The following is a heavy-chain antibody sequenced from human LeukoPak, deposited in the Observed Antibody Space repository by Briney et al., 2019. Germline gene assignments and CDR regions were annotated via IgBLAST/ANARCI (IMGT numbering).Heavy chain of an antibody. CDR2: IYTSGST. Sequence: SETLSLTCTVSGGSISSYCWSWIRQPAGKGLEWIGRIYTSGSTNYNPSLKSRVTMSVDTSKNQFSLKLSSVTAADTAVYYCARDPYCSGGSCYDDAFDIWGQGTMVTVSS. CDR3: ARDPYCSGGSCYDDAFDI. D-gene: IGHD2-15*01. J-gene: IGHJ3*02. V-gene: IGHV4-4*07. CDR1: GGSISSYC.